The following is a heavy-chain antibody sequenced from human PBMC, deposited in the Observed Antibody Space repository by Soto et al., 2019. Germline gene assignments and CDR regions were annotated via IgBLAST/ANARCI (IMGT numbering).Heavy chain of an antibody. J-gene: IGHJ4*02. V-gene: IGHV1-69*13. CDR2: IIPLFNAT. D-gene: IGHD2-2*01. Sequence: SVKVSCKTSGGIFKNFDIGWVRQSPGQGLEWMGEIIPLFNATNYAQKFRGRVTVTADESTRTAYMELTRLTYDDTAVYFCAINAERNAQKFDFWGQGTLVTVS. CDR3: AINAERNAQKFDF. CDR1: GGIFKNFD.